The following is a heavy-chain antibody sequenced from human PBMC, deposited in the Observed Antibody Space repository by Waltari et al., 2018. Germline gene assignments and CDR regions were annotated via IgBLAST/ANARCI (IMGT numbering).Heavy chain of an antibody. V-gene: IGHV4-59*01. Sequence: QVQLQESGPGLVKPSETLSLTCTVSGGSISSYYWSWIRQPPGKGLEWIGYIYSRWSTNYNPSLKSRVTISVDTSKNQFSLKLSSVTAADTAVYYCARFSGSYYAFDIWGQGTMVTVSS. CDR2: IYSRWST. CDR3: ARFSGSYYAFDI. CDR1: GGSISSYY. D-gene: IGHD1-26*01. J-gene: IGHJ3*02.